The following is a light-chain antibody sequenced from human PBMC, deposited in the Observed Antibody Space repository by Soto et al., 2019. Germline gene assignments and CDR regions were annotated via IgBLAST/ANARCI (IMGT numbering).Light chain of an antibody. Sequence: GDRVTITCRASETIHSWLAWYQQKPGKAPNLLIFDASTLLSGVPSRFSASGSGTEFTLTISSLQPNDFATYYCQQYASYSTFGQGTKVDNK. V-gene: IGKV1-5*01. CDR2: DAS. CDR1: ETIHSW. CDR3: QQYASYST. J-gene: IGKJ1*01.